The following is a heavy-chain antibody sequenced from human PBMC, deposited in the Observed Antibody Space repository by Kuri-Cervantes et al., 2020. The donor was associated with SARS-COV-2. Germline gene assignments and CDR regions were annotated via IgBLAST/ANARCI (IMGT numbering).Heavy chain of an antibody. D-gene: IGHD3-10*01. V-gene: IGHV1-18*01. J-gene: IGHJ4*02. CDR1: GYTFTSYG. Sequence: ASVTVSCQASGYTFTSYGISWVRQAPGQGLEWMGWISAYNCNTNYAQKLQGRVTMTTDTSTSTAYMELRSLRSDDTDVYYCARGFRRGVSDYWGQGTLVTVSS. CDR3: ARGFRRGVSDY. CDR2: ISAYNCNT.